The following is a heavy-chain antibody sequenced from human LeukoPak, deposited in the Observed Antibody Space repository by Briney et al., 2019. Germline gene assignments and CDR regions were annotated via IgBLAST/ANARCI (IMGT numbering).Heavy chain of an antibody. J-gene: IGHJ1*01. D-gene: IGHD5-12*01. CDR1: GGSFSGYY. CDR3: ATAGGYTRGWRFQH. Sequence: SETLSLTSAVYGGSFSGYYWSWIRQPPGKGLEWIGEINHSGSTNYNPSLKSRVTISVDTSKNQFSLKLSSVTAADTAVYYCATAGGYTRGWRFQHWGQGTLVTVSS. V-gene: IGHV4-34*01. CDR2: INHSGST.